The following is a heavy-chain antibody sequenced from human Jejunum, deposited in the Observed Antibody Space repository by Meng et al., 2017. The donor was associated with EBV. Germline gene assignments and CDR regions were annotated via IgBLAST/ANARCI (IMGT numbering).Heavy chain of an antibody. J-gene: IGHJ4*02. Sequence: HVQRQESGPGLVKPSETLSLTCAVSGGSVSSGSYYWSWIRQPPGKGLEWIGFVSDYGSTRYNSSLKSRITISADTSKNQFSLKLTSVTPADTAIYYCARDFSSGYFAYWGQGTLVTVSS. CDR3: ARDFSSGYFAY. V-gene: IGHV4-61*01. CDR1: GGSVSSGSYY. CDR2: VSDYGST. D-gene: IGHD3-22*01.